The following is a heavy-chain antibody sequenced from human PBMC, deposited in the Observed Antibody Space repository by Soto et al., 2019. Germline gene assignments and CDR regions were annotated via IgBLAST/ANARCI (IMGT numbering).Heavy chain of an antibody. D-gene: IGHD3-3*01. J-gene: IGHJ6*02. CDR2: ISYDGSNK. V-gene: IGHV3-30-3*01. Sequence: QVQLVESGGGVVQPGRSLRLSCAASGFTFSSYAMHWVRQAPGKGLEWVAVISYDGSNKYYADSVKGRFTISRDNSKNTPDLQMNSLRGEDTAVYYCARDATYYDFWSGPAYYYYGMDVWGQGTTVTVSS. CDR3: ARDATYYDFWSGPAYYYYGMDV. CDR1: GFTFSSYA.